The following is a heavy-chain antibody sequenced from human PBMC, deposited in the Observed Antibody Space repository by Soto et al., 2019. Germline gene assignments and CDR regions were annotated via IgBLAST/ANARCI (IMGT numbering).Heavy chain of an antibody. Sequence: GASVKVSCKASGYTFMDYGISWVRQAPGQGLEWVGWISAYNGNTNYAQNFQGRVTMTTSTSRSTAYMELRSLTSDDTAVYYCAGDSGTSITVPGKGADFWGQGTLVTVSS. CDR2: ISAYNGNT. CDR3: AGDSGTSITVPGKGADF. V-gene: IGHV1-18*01. CDR1: GYTFMDYG. D-gene: IGHD6-19*01. J-gene: IGHJ1*01.